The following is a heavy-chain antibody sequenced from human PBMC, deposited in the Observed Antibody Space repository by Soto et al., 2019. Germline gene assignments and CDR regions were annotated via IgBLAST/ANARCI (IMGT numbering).Heavy chain of an antibody. CDR3: ARTSYDSSGTAADP. Sequence: SETLSLTCTVSGGSTIMYYWSWIRQHPGKGLEWIGYIYYSGSTYYNPSLKSRVTISVDTSKNQFSLKLSSVTAADTAVYYCARTSYDSSGTAADPWGQGTLVTVSS. CDR2: IYYSGST. V-gene: IGHV4-59*06. J-gene: IGHJ5*02. CDR1: GGSTIMYY. D-gene: IGHD3-22*01.